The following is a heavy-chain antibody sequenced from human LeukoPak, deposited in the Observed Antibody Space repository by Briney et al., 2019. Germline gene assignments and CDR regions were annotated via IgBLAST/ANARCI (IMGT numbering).Heavy chain of an antibody. Sequence: PSETLSLTCAVYGGSFSGYYWSWIRQPPGKGLEWIGEINHSGSTNYNPSLKSRVTISVDTSKNQFSLKLSSVTAADTAVYYCARLWFGESSNWFDPWGQGTLVTVSS. V-gene: IGHV4-34*01. D-gene: IGHD3-10*01. CDR3: ARLWFGESSNWFDP. CDR2: INHSGST. CDR1: GGSFSGYY. J-gene: IGHJ5*02.